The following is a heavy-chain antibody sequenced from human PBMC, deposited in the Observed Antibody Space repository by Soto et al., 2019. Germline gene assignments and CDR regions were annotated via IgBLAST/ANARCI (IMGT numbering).Heavy chain of an antibody. CDR3: ARVPITMVRGVIYTDV. CDR2: MNPNSGNT. D-gene: IGHD3-10*01. Sequence: QVQLVQSGAEVKKPGASVKVSCKASGYTFTSYDINWVRQATGQGLEWMGWMNPNSGNTGYAQKFQGRVTMTRNTSISTAYMELSSLRSEDTAVYYCARVPITMVRGVIYTDVWGKGTTVTVSS. J-gene: IGHJ6*03. V-gene: IGHV1-8*01. CDR1: GYTFTSYD.